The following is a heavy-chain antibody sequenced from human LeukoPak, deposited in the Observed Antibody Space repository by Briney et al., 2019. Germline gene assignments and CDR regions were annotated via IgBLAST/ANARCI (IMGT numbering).Heavy chain of an antibody. CDR2: MNPNGGNT. CDR1: GYTFTSYD. J-gene: IGHJ6*02. Sequence: ASVKVSCKASGYTFTSYDINWVRQATGQGLEWMGWMNPNGGNTGYAQKFQGRVTMTRNTSKSTAYMELSSLRSEDTAVYYCARSITNYYYYGMDVWGQGTTVTVSS. D-gene: IGHD1-1*01. CDR3: ARSITNYYYYGMDV. V-gene: IGHV1-8*01.